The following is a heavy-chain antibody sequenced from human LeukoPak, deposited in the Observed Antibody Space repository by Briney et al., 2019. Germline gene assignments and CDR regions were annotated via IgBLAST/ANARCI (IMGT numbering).Heavy chain of an antibody. D-gene: IGHD3-16*01. CDR3: ATYTHWVAGDV. CDR1: GFTFSKSW. V-gene: IGHV3-7*01. CDR2: MNEDGSER. Sequence: GGSLRLSCAASGFTFSKSWMSWVRQAPAKGLEWVANMNEDGSERDYVDSVKGRFTISRDNDRKSLYLQMSSLRGEDTAVYYCATYTHWVAGDVWGQGTSVSVSS. J-gene: IGHJ6*02.